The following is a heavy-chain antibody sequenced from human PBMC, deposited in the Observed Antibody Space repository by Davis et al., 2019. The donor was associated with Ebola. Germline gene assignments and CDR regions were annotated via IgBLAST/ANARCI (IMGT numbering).Heavy chain of an antibody. CDR1: GFSFSSYW. V-gene: IGHV3-74*01. Sequence: GESLKISCAASGFSFSSYWMYWVRQAPGKGLEWVSRIINDGSSTNYADSVKGRFTISRDNSKNTLYLQMNSLRAEDTAVYFCARQLPYYSCGMDVWGQGTTVTVSS. CDR2: IINDGSST. D-gene: IGHD2-2*01. J-gene: IGHJ6*02. CDR3: ARQLPYYSCGMDV.